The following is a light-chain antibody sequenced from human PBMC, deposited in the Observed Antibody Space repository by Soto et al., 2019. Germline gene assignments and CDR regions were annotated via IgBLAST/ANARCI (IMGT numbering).Light chain of an antibody. Sequence: VALTLSPGARAMLSGKASQLVSSSSAWYQQKFGQAPRLLIYDASNGATGIPARFSGSGSGTDFPLTISSLPPDDFAVYCCQQCNSYPLTFGEGTRVDI. CDR1: QLVSSS. CDR3: QQCNSYPLT. CDR2: DAS. J-gene: IGKJ4*01. V-gene: IGKV3-11*01.